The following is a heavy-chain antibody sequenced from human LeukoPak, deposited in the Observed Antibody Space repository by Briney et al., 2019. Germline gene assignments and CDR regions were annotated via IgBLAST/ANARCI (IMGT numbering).Heavy chain of an antibody. CDR3: ARVTSYGDYVTSNFDY. J-gene: IGHJ4*02. CDR2: IIPIFGTA. V-gene: IGHV1-69*13. Sequence: SEKVSCKASGGTFSSYAISWVRQAPGQGLEWMGGIIPIFGTANYAQKFQGRVTITADESTSTAYMELSSLRSEDTAVYYCARVTSYGDYVTSNFDYWGQGTLVTVSS. CDR1: GGTFSSYA. D-gene: IGHD4-17*01.